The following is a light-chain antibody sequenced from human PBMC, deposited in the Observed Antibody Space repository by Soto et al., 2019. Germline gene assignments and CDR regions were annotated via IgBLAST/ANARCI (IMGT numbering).Light chain of an antibody. CDR2: DAS. CDR1: QSVSSY. V-gene: IGKV3-11*01. Sequence: EIVLTQSPATLSLSPGERATLSCRASQSVSSYLAWYQQKPGQAPRLLIYDASNRATGIPARFSGSGSGTDFTLTISRLEHEDFSFYYCQQRSNWPVTFGQGTKLEIK. CDR3: QQRSNWPVT. J-gene: IGKJ2*01.